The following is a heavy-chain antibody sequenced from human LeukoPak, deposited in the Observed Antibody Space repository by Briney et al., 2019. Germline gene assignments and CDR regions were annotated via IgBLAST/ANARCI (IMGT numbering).Heavy chain of an antibody. Sequence: SETLSLTCTVSGYSISSYYWSWIRQPPGKGLEWIGYIYTSGSTNYNPSLKGRVTISVDTSKHQFSLKLSSVTAADTAVYYCARHSGYSSSWSLEFDYWGQGTLVTVSS. D-gene: IGHD6-13*01. CDR1: GYSISSYY. V-gene: IGHV4-4*09. CDR2: IYTSGST. CDR3: ARHSGYSSSWSLEFDY. J-gene: IGHJ4*02.